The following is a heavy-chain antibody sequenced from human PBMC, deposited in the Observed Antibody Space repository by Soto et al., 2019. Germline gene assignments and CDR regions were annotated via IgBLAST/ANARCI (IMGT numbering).Heavy chain of an antibody. CDR1: GFSFSDYY. J-gene: IGHJ3*02. CDR3: ARQRRARGIVHEVFDI. Sequence: QVRLVESGGGLVKPGGSVRLSCAASGFSFSDYYMSWIRQAPGKGLEWVSRISNSGDDTDNADSVEGRFTISRDNAENSLYLQMSSLRAEDTAVYYCARQRRARGIVHEVFDIWGQGTIVTVSS. D-gene: IGHD2-8*01. V-gene: IGHV3-11*06. CDR2: ISNSGDDT.